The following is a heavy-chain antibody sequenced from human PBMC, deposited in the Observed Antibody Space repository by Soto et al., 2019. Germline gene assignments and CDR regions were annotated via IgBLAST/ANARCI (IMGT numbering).Heavy chain of an antibody. D-gene: IGHD3-10*01. J-gene: IGHJ4*02. Sequence: EVQVVESGGASVQPGGSLRLSCAASGFTFNSYWMHWVRQAPGKGLLWMSRIKGDETTSSYADSVKGRFTISRDNAKNTVYLQMNSLRAEDTAVYYCARGAFGSYYVDYWGQGTLVTVSS. CDR3: ARGAFGSYYVDY. CDR1: GFTFNSYW. CDR2: IKGDETTS. V-gene: IGHV3-74*01.